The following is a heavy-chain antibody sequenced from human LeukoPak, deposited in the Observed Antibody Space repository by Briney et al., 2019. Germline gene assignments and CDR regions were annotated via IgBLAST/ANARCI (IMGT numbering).Heavy chain of an antibody. J-gene: IGHJ6*03. CDR1: GYTFTNYD. CDR2: INPNSGGT. V-gene: IGHV1-2*02. D-gene: IGHD1-14*01. CDR3: ARSSGRSPNREYMDV. Sequence: GASVKVSCKASGYTFTNYDINWVRQAPGQGLEWMGWINPNSGGTNYAQKFQGRVTMTRDTSISTAYMELSSLRSEDTAVYYCARSSGRSPNREYMDVWGKGTTVTVSS.